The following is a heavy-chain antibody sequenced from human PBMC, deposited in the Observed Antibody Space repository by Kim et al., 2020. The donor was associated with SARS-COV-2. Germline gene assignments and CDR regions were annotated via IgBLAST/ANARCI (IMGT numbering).Heavy chain of an antibody. J-gene: IGHJ3*02. CDR1: GGSISSYY. V-gene: IGHV4-59*08. CDR3: ARLLGRAHTLYGDYFVGHDAFDI. D-gene: IGHD4-17*01. CDR2: IYYSGST. Sequence: SETLSLTCTVSGGSISSYYWSWIRQPPEKGLEWIGYIYYSGSTNYNPSLKSRVTISVDTSKNQFSLKLSSVTAADTAVYYCARLLGRAHTLYGDYFVGHDAFDIWGQGTMVTVSS.